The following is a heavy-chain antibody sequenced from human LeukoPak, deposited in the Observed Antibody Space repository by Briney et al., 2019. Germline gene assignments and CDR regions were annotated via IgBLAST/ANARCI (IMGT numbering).Heavy chain of an antibody. V-gene: IGHV1-8*01. J-gene: IGHJ6*02. CDR2: MSPKSGNT. Sequence: GASVKVSCKVSGYTFTDYDINWVRQATGQGLEWMGWMSPKSGNTGYAQKFQGRVTMTSYTSITTAYMELSSLGSEDTAVYYCARAQEAMDVWGQGTTVTVSS. CDR1: GYTFTDYD. CDR3: ARAQEAMDV.